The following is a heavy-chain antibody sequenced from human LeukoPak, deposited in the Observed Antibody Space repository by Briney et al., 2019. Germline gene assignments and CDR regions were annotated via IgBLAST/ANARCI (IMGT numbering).Heavy chain of an antibody. J-gene: IGHJ4*02. V-gene: IGHV1-2*02. CDR2: IDTNTGAT. CDR1: GYTFTAYY. Sequence: ASVKVSCKASGYTFTAYYIHWVRQAPGQGLEWMGWIDTNTGATKYAQKFQGRVTITRDTSTGTAYMELSSLISGDTALYYCASEAFCAGGSCDVQRVASWGPGTLVTVSS. CDR3: ASEAFCAGGSCDVQRVAS. D-gene: IGHD2-8*02.